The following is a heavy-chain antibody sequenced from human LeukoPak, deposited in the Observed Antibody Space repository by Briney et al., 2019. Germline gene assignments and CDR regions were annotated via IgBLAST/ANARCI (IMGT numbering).Heavy chain of an antibody. Sequence: GGSLRLSCAASGFTFSSYGMHWVRQAPGKGLEWVAVIWYDGSNKYYADSVKGRFTISRDNSKNTLDLQMNSLRAEDTAVYYYARDRSYGFWSGYSTPDYWGQGTLVTVSS. CDR2: IWYDGSNK. CDR1: GFTFSSYG. D-gene: IGHD3-3*01. J-gene: IGHJ4*02. CDR3: ARDRSYGFWSGYSTPDY. V-gene: IGHV3-33*01.